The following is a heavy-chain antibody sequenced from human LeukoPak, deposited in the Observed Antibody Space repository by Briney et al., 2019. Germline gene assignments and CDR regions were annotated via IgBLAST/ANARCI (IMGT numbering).Heavy chain of an antibody. J-gene: IGHJ4*02. CDR3: ARSTRRLGYCSSTSCYGGDF. Sequence: GASVKVSCKASGYTFTGYYMHWVRQAPGQGLEWMGWINPNSGGTNYAQRFQGRVTMTRDTSISTAYMELSRLRSDDTAVYYCARSTRRLGYCSSTSCYGGDFWGQGTLVTVSS. D-gene: IGHD2-2*01. CDR1: GYTFTGYY. CDR2: INPNSGGT. V-gene: IGHV1-2*02.